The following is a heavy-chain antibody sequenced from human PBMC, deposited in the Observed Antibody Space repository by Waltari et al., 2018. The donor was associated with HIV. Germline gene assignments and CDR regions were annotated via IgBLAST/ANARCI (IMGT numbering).Heavy chain of an antibody. J-gene: IGHJ5*02. V-gene: IGHV4-59*01. D-gene: IGHD6-6*01. CDR1: HGSISGYY. CDR3: VRGRQYISSSWFDP. CDR2: IYYSGST. Sequence: QVQLQESGPGLVKPSETLSLTCTVSHGSISGYYWSWIRPPPGKGLEWIGHIYYSGSTNYTPSPKSRVTIAVDTSKNQFSLRRSSVTAADTAVYYCVRGRQYISSSWFDPWGQVTLVTVSS.